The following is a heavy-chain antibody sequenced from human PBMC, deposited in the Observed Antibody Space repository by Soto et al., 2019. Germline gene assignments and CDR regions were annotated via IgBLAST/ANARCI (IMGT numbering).Heavy chain of an antibody. Sequence: QVQLQQWGAGLVKPSETLSLSCAVYGQSFSGHSWAWIRQPPGKGLEWIGEISESGSTYYNPSLKSLVHSSTDTSKNQFSLKLNSVTAADTAAYFCARGSGIVALPGELEDVNYDFWGQGTLVNVSS. J-gene: IGHJ4*02. CDR1: GQSFSGHS. CDR2: ISESGST. CDR3: ARGSGIVALPGELEDVNYDF. D-gene: IGHD1-1*01. V-gene: IGHV4-34*01.